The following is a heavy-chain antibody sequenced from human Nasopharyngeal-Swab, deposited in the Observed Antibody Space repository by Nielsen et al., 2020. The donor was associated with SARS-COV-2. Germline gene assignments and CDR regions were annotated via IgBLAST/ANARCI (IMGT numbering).Heavy chain of an antibody. J-gene: IGHJ4*02. CDR1: GGSISRSGSY. CDR2: IYYSGGT. CDR3: VRGGGYSFGYNDY. V-gene: IGHV4-39*07. Sequence: SETLSLTCTVSGGSISRSGSYWGWIRQPPGKGLEWIGSIYYSGGTFYNPSLKSRVTISVDTSNNQFSLKLYSVTAADTAVYFCVRGGGYSFGYNDYWGQGTLVTVSS. D-gene: IGHD5-18*01.